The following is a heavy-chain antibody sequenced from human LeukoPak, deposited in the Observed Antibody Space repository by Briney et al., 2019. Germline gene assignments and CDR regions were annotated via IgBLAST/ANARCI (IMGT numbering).Heavy chain of an antibody. Sequence: PSETLSLTCTVSGGSISSGSYYWSWIRQPAGTGLEWIGRIYTSGSTNYNPSLKSRVTISVDTSKNQFSLKLSSVTAADTAVYYCARGRDGYNSFDYWGQGTLVTVSS. J-gene: IGHJ4*02. V-gene: IGHV4-61*02. CDR2: IYTSGST. CDR1: GGSISSGSYY. D-gene: IGHD5-24*01. CDR3: ARGRDGYNSFDY.